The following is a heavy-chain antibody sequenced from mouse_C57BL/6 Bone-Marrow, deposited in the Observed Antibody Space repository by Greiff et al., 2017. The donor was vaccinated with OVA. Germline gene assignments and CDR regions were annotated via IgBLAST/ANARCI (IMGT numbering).Heavy chain of an antibody. V-gene: IGHV6-6*01. CDR2: IRNKANNHAT. CDR3: SHYDYEGYYYAMDY. Sequence: EVKLVESGGGLVQPGGSMKLSCAASGFTFSDAWMDWVRQSPEKGLEWVAEIRNKANNHATYYAESVKGRFTISRDDSKSSVYLQMNSLRAEDTGIYYCSHYDYEGYYYAMDYWGQGTSVTVSS. D-gene: IGHD2-4*01. CDR1: GFTFSDAW. J-gene: IGHJ4*01.